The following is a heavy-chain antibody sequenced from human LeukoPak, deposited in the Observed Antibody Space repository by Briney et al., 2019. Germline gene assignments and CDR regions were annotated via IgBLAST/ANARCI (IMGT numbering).Heavy chain of an antibody. D-gene: IGHD1-1*01. CDR1: GFTFSSYA. J-gene: IGHJ6*03. Sequence: PGGSLRLSCAASGFTFSSYAMSWVRQAPGKGLEWVSGISDSRGSTYYADSVKGRFTISRDDSKNTLYLQMNSLRVEDTAVYYCAKAGLERRFFYYYMDVWGKGTTVTVSS. V-gene: IGHV3-23*01. CDR2: ISDSRGST. CDR3: AKAGLERRFFYYYMDV.